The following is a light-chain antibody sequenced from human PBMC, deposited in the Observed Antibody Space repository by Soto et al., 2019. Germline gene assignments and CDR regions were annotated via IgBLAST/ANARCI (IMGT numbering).Light chain of an antibody. CDR1: QSISDF. CDR3: QQSYRGKAWT. J-gene: IGKJ1*01. V-gene: IGKV1-39*01. CDR2: TAS. Sequence: DIQMTQSPSSLSASMGDRVTITCRASQSISDFLNWYQQKAGQAPKLLIYTASHLQSGVPSRFSGSGSGTDFTLTISSLQPEDFATYFCQQSYRGKAWTFGQGTRVDLK.